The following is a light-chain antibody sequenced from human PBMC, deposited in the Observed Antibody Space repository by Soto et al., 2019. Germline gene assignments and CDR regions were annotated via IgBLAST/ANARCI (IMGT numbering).Light chain of an antibody. Sequence: QSVLTQPPSASVAPGQRVTISCSGSSSNIAKNYVYWYQQLSGAAPKLLIYKNDQRPSGVPDRFSGSKSGTSASLAISGLRSEDEADYYCSSWDDRLATLVFGGGTKVTVL. J-gene: IGLJ2*01. V-gene: IGLV1-47*01. CDR1: SSNIAKNY. CDR3: SSWDDRLATLV. CDR2: KND.